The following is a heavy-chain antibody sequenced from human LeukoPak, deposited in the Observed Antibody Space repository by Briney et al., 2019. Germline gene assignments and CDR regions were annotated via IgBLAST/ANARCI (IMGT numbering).Heavy chain of an antibody. CDR1: GGSISSYY. V-gene: IGHV4-59*01. J-gene: IGHJ3*02. Sequence: SETLSLTCTVSGGSISSYYWSWIRQPPGKGLEWIGYIYYSGSTNYNPSLKSRVTISVDTSKNQFSLKLSSVTAADTAVYYCARVDYDSSGYYGDAFVIWGQGTMVTVSS. CDR2: IYYSGST. D-gene: IGHD3-22*01. CDR3: ARVDYDSSGYYGDAFVI.